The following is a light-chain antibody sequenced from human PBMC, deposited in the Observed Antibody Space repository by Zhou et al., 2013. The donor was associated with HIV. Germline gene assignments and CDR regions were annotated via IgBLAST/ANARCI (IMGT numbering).Light chain of an antibody. J-gene: IGKJ1*01. CDR3: QQYNSYSLT. V-gene: IGKV1-5*03. CDR1: QNINHW. CDR2: KAS. Sequence: DIQMTQSPSTLSASVGDAVTITCRASQNINHWLAWYQQKPGKPPKLLIYKASSLESGIPSRFSGGGSGTAFTLTISSLQPDDFATYYCQQYNSYSLTFGQGTKVEIK.